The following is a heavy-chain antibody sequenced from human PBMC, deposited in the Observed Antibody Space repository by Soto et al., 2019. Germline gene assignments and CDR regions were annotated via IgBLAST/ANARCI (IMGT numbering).Heavy chain of an antibody. CDR1: GFTFISYT. CDR3: ARRPGGTTFWYFDL. D-gene: IGHD1-7*01. V-gene: IGHV3-23*01. CDR2: VTGNGGGT. J-gene: IGHJ2*01. Sequence: EVLLLESGGGLVQPGGSLRLSCAASGFTFISYTITWVRQAPGKGLEWVSSVTGNGGGTYYADSMKGRFTISRDNSRNTVYLQMNSLRVEDTAVYYCARRPGGTTFWYFDLWGRGTLVTVSS.